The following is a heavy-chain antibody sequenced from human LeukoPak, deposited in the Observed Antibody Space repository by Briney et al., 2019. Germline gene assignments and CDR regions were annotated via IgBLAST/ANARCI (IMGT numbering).Heavy chain of an antibody. J-gene: IGHJ5*02. D-gene: IGHD1-26*01. V-gene: IGHV3-74*01. Sequence: GGSLRLSCAASGFTFSSYAMSWVRQAPGKGLVWVSRINTDGSRTSYADPVKGRFTISRDNAKNTLFLQMNSLRAEDTAVYYCARVRSGSYNWFDPWGQGTLVTVSS. CDR3: ARVRSGSYNWFDP. CDR2: INTDGSRT. CDR1: GFTFSSYA.